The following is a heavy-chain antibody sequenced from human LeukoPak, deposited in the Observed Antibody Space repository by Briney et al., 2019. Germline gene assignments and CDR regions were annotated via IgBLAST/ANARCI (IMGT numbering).Heavy chain of an antibody. Sequence: PGGSLRLSCAASGFTVSSNYMSWVRQAPGKGLERVSVIYSGGSTYYADSVKDRFTISRDNSKNTLYLQMNSLRAEDTAVYYCAKIHLKYSSGWYYFDYWGQGTLVTVSS. V-gene: IGHV3-53*01. CDR3: AKIHLKYSSGWYYFDY. CDR1: GFTVSSNY. J-gene: IGHJ4*02. CDR2: IYSGGST. D-gene: IGHD6-19*01.